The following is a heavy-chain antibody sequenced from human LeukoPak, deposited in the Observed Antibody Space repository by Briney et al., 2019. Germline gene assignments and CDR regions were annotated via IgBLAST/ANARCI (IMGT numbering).Heavy chain of an antibody. Sequence: ASVKVSCKASGYTFTNYYLHWVRQAPGQGLEWMGIINPSGGSTGYAQKFQGRVTMTRDMSTSTVYMELSSLRSEDTAVYYCARDSISARDAFDIWGQGTMVTVSS. CDR3: ARDSISARDAFDI. CDR1: GYTFTNYY. CDR2: INPSGGST. J-gene: IGHJ3*02. V-gene: IGHV1-46*01. D-gene: IGHD6-6*01.